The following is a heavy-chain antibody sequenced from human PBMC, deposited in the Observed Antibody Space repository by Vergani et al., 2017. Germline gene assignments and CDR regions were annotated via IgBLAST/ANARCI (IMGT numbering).Heavy chain of an antibody. J-gene: IGHJ4*02. V-gene: IGHV5-51*01. Sequence: EAQLVQSGAEVKKPGESLKISCQISGYSFNNYWIGWVRQMPGKGLEWMGIIHPADSDTRYSPSFQGQVTISVDKSISTAYLQRSSLRASDSAMYYCARLYGRDSSGSKYFDYWGQGTLVTVSS. CDR2: IHPADSDT. D-gene: IGHD3-22*01. CDR3: ARLYGRDSSGSKYFDY. CDR1: GYSFNNYW.